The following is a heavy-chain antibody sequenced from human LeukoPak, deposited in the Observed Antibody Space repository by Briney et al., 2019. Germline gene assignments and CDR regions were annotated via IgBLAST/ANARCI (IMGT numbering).Heavy chain of an antibody. CDR2: ISYSGST. CDR3: ARQSQHSGYQAPDY. CDR1: GGSISSYY. V-gene: IGHV4-59*08. J-gene: IGHJ4*02. D-gene: IGHD5-12*01. Sequence: SETPSLTCTVSGGSISSYYWSWIRQPPGKGLEWIGYISYSGSTNSNPSLKSRVTISVDTSKNQFSLRLTSVTAADTAVYYCARQSQHSGYQAPDYWGQGTLVTVSS.